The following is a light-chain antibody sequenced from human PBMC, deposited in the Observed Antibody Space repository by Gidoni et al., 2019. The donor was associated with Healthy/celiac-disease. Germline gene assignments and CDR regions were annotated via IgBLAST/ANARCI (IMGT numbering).Light chain of an antibody. V-gene: IGLV1-40*01. Sequence: QSVLTQPPSVFGDPGQRVTISCTGSSSNIGARYAVQWYQQLPATAPKLLIYGNINRPSGVPYRFSGSKSGTSASLAITVLQPADEADYSCQSYDSSLNSRIFGGGTQLTVL. J-gene: IGLJ2*01. CDR2: GNI. CDR1: SSNIGARYA. CDR3: QSYDSSLNSRI.